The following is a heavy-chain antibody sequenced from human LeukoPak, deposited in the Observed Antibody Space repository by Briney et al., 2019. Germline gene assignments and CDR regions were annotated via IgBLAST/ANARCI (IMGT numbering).Heavy chain of an antibody. CDR2: ISSSSSYI. CDR3: ASATGVILTGYYY. D-gene: IGHD3-9*01. J-gene: IGHJ4*02. CDR1: GFTFSSYS. Sequence: GGSLRLSCAASGFTFSSYSMNWVRQAPGKGLEWVSSISSSSSYIYYADSVKGRCTISRDNANNSPHLQMTSLTADDTAVYYCASATGVILTGYYYWGQGTLVTVSS. V-gene: IGHV3-21*01.